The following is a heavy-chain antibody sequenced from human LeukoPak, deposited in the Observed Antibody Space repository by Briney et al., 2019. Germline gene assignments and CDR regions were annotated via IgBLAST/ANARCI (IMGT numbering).Heavy chain of an antibody. CDR3: ARGDNGFSAYYFDY. D-gene: IGHD1-14*01. V-gene: IGHV6-1*01. CDR1: GDGVSSNSAA. Sequence: SQTLSHPWAISGDGVSSNSAAWNWIRQSPSRGLEWLGRTYYRSKWHNDYAVFVKSRITINPDTSKNQFSLQLNSVTPEDTAVYYCARGDNGFSAYYFDYWGQGTLVTVSS. J-gene: IGHJ4*02. CDR2: TYYRSKWHN.